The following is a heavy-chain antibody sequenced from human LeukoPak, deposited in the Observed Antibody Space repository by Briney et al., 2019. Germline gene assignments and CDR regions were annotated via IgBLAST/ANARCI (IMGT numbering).Heavy chain of an antibody. J-gene: IGHJ4*02. CDR3: ATTVEYGADFDY. Sequence: GASVKVSCKASGYTLTELSMHWVRQAPGKGLEWMGGFDPEDGETIYAQKFQGRVTMTEDTSTDTAYMELSSLRSEDTAVYYCATTVEYGADFDYWGQGTLVTVSS. CDR1: GYTLTELS. CDR2: FDPEDGET. V-gene: IGHV1-24*01. D-gene: IGHD4-17*01.